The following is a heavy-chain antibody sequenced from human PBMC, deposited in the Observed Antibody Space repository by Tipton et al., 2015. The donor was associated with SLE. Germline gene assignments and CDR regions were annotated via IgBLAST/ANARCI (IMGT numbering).Heavy chain of an antibody. V-gene: IGHV4-59*03. J-gene: IGHJ1*01. CDR2: ISYSGDT. D-gene: IGHD3-22*01. CDR3: ARHYYDGSAYKGYFQH. Sequence: TLSLTCTVSGGSISSYYWSWIRQPPGKGLEWIGYISYSGDTRHNPSLQSRVTVSIDPSKNQFSLKLTSVTSADTAVYYCARHYYDGSAYKGYFQHWGQGTLVTVSS. CDR1: GGSISSYY.